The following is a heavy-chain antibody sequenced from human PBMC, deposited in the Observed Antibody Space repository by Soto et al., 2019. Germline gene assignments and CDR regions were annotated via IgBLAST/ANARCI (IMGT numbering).Heavy chain of an antibody. D-gene: IGHD6-19*01. Sequence: SPTLSLTCTVSGGSISSSSYYWGWIRQPPGKGLEWIGSIYYSGSTYYNPSLKSRVTISVDTSKNQFSLKLSSVTAADTAVYYCARLRSRAVAPFQHWGQGTLVTVSS. CDR1: GGSISSSSYY. J-gene: IGHJ1*01. CDR2: IYYSGST. V-gene: IGHV4-39*01. CDR3: ARLRSRAVAPFQH.